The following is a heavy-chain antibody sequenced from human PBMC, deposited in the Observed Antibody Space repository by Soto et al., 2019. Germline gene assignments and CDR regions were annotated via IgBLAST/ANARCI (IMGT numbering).Heavy chain of an antibody. CDR2: ISYGGGTT. V-gene: IGHV3-23*01. Sequence: EVQLLESGGGLVQPGGSLRLSCAASEFTFSNYAMSWVRQAPGKGLEWFSAISYGGGTTYYADSVKGRFTISRDNSKNTLYLQMNSLRAEDTAVYYCAKNPGYYYDSTGYHFDYWGQGTLVTVSS. J-gene: IGHJ4*02. D-gene: IGHD3-22*01. CDR1: EFTFSNYA. CDR3: AKNPGYYYDSTGYHFDY.